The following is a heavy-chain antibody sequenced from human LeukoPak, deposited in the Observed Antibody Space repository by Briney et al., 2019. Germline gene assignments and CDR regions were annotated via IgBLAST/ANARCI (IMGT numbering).Heavy chain of an antibody. Sequence: SETLSLTCTVSGGSISSYYWSWIRQPPGKGLEWIGDIYYSGSTNYNPSLKSRVTISVDTSKNQFSLKLSSVTAADTAVYYCARDHLAYDSSGYYYVDAFDIWGQGTMVTVSS. CDR2: IYYSGST. CDR3: ARDHLAYDSSGYYYVDAFDI. V-gene: IGHV4-59*01. D-gene: IGHD3-22*01. J-gene: IGHJ3*02. CDR1: GGSISSYY.